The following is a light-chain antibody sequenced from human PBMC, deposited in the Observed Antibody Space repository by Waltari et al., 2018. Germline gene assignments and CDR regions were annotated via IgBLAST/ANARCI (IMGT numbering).Light chain of an antibody. CDR1: SGHRSYV. J-gene: IGLJ3*02. Sequence: QPVLTQSSSASASLGSSVKLTCTLSSGHRSYVIAWHQQQPGKAPRYLMKLEDTGTYKRGTGVPDRFSGSSSGADRSLTISNLQSEDEADYYGETWDTNTGVFGGGTKLTVL. CDR2: LEDTGTY. V-gene: IGLV4-60*03. CDR3: ETWDTNTGV.